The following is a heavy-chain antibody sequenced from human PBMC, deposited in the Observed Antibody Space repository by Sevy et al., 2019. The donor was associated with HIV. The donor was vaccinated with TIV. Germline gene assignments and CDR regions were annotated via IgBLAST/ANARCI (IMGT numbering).Heavy chain of an antibody. CDR1: GGSISSGNYY. CDR2: IYTRGGT. D-gene: IGHD2-2*01. V-gene: IGHV4-61*02. J-gene: IGHJ4*02. Sequence: SETLSLTCTVSGGSISSGNYYWSWIRQPAGKGLEWIGRIYTRGGTNYNPSLKSRVTISVDTSKNQFSLKLSSVTAADTAAYYCARESGDCSSTSCYEGVFDYWGQGTLVTVSS. CDR3: ARESGDCSSTSCYEGVFDY.